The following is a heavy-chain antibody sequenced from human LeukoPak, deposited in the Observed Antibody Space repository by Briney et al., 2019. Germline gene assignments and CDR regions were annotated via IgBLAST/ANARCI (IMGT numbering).Heavy chain of an antibody. V-gene: IGHV3-9*01. Sequence: GGSLRLSCAASGFTFDDYAMHWVRQAPGKGLEWVSGISWNSGSIGYADSVKGRFTISRDNAKNSLYLQMNSLRAEDTVLYYCAKDIQYPLVGARYYYGMDVWGQGTTVTVSS. D-gene: IGHD1-26*01. CDR3: AKDIQYPLVGARYYYGMDV. J-gene: IGHJ6*02. CDR2: ISWNSGSI. CDR1: GFTFDDYA.